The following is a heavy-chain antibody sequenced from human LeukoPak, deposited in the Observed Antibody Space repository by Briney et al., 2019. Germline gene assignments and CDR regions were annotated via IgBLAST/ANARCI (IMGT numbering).Heavy chain of an antibody. CDR1: GGSFSGYY. J-gene: IGHJ6*03. CDR2: INHSGST. D-gene: IGHD2-2*02. Sequence: SETLSLTCAVYGGSFSGYYWSWIRQPPGKGLEWIGEINHSGSTNYNPSLKSRVTISVDTSKNQFSLKLSSVTAADTAVYYCARGYCSSTSCYTQAPRCYYYMDVWGKGTTVTVSS. V-gene: IGHV4-34*01. CDR3: ARGYCSSTSCYTQAPRCYYYMDV.